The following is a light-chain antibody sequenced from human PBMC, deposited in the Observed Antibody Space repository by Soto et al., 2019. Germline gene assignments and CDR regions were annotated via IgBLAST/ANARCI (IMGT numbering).Light chain of an antibody. CDR1: HNDIGTYDY. CDR3: SSYTSSTTQV. CDR2: GVT. J-gene: IGLJ1*01. Sequence: QSVLTQPTSVSGSPGQSITISCTGNHNDIGTYDYVSWYQQHPGRAPRLLIHGVTTRPSGISGRFSASKSGLTASLTISGLQAEDEADYYCSSYTSSTTQVFGTGTKVTLL. V-gene: IGLV2-14*03.